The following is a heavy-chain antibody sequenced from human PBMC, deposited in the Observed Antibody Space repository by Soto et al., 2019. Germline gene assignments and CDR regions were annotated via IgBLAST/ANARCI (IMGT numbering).Heavy chain of an antibody. V-gene: IGHV3-30-3*01. J-gene: IGHJ6*02. CDR2: ISYDGSNK. CDR1: GFTFSSYA. D-gene: IGHD3-10*01. Sequence: PGGSLRLSCAASGFTFSSYAMQWVRQAPGKGLEWVAVISYDGSNKYHTDSVKGRFTISRDNSKNTLYLQMDSLRGEDTAVYYCARYQWFGSYHYYYGLDVWGQGTTVTVSS. CDR3: ARYQWFGSYHYYYGLDV.